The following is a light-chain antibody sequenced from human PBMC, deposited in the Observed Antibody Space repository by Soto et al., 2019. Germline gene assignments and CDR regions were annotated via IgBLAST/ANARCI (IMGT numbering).Light chain of an antibody. CDR2: DVS. V-gene: IGLV2-14*01. J-gene: IGLJ2*01. Sequence: QSVLTQPASVSGSPGQSITISCTGTSSDVGGYNYVSWYQQHPGKAPKLMIYDVSNRPSGVSNRFSGSKSGNTASLTISGLHAEDEADYYCSSYTSSSTYVVFGGGTQRTVL. CDR3: SSYTSSSTYVV. CDR1: SSDVGGYNY.